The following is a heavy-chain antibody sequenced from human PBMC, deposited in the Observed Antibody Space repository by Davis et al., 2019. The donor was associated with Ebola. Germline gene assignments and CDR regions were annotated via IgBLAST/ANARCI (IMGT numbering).Heavy chain of an antibody. V-gene: IGHV4-61*01. J-gene: IGHJ6*02. CDR3: AREQYALDV. CDR2: IHDSGNT. Sequence: PSETLSLTCGVSGGSFNSGNYFWGWIRQPPGKGLEWIGSIHDSGNTNYNPSLESRVTISIEASKQQFSLRLTSVTAADTAVYYCAREQYALDVWGQGTTVTVSS. CDR1: GGSFNSGNYF.